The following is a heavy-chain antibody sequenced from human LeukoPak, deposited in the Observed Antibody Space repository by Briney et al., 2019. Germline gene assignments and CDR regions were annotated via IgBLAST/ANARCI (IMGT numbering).Heavy chain of an antibody. CDR2: IYYSGST. V-gene: IGHV4-38-2*01. CDR1: GYSISSGYY. J-gene: IGHJ5*02. D-gene: IGHD3-22*01. Sequence: PSETLSLTCAVSGYSISSGYYWGWIRQPPGKGLEWIGSIYYSGSTYYNPSLKGRGTMSVDTSNNQFSLKLTSATATDTAVYYCVRLFYYDSRGPPSWGQGTLVTVSS. CDR3: VRLFYYDSRGPPS.